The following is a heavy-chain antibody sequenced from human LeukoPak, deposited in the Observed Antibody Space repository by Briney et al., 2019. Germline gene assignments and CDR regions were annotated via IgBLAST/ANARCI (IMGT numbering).Heavy chain of an antibody. J-gene: IGHJ4*02. CDR3: AREPPRYYYDSSGYSDY. CDR1: GFTFSTFA. V-gene: IGHV3-21*01. D-gene: IGHD3-22*01. Sequence: GGSLRLSCEASGFTFSTFAMIWVRQPPGKGLEWVSSISSSSSYIHYADSVKGRFTISRDNAKNSLYLQMNSMRAEDTAVYYCAREPPRYYYDSSGYSDYWGQGTLVTVSS. CDR2: ISSSSSYI.